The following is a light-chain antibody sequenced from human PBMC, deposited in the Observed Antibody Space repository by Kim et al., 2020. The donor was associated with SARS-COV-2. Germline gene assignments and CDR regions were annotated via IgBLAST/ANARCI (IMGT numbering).Light chain of an antibody. V-gene: IGKV1-39*01. CDR2: DAS. Sequence: SAPVGYRVTITCRASQSISTLLNWYQQTPGKAPRLLIYDASSLQTGVPSRFSGSGSGTDFTLTISSLRREDFTTYYCQQGHNFPRTFGQGTKLEI. CDR1: QSISTL. J-gene: IGKJ2*02. CDR3: QQGHNFPRT.